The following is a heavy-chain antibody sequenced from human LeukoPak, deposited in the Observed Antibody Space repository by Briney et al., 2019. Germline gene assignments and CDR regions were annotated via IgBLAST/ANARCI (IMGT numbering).Heavy chain of an antibody. CDR3: PRGGRGYDNLYYYDMDV. Sequence: SETLSLTCTVSGGSISRDNYFWSWIRQPAGKGLEWMGRFYTRGSTDYNPSLRSRLAISVDTSRNQFSLNLYSVTAADTAGYCCPRGGRGYDNLYYYDMDVWGKGTTVIVSS. D-gene: IGHD3-16*01. V-gene: IGHV4-61*02. CDR1: GGSISRDNYF. CDR2: FYTRGST. J-gene: IGHJ6*03.